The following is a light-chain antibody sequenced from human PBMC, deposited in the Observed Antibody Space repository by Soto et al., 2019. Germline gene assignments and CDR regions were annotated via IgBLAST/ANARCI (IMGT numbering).Light chain of an antibody. Sequence: QSALAQPASVSGSPGQSITVSCTGTGIDVGGYDYVSWYQQHPGKAPKLLIYEVTNRPSGVSDRFSGSKSGNTASLTISGLQTEDEADYYCSSYTTSTIPYVFGTGTKLTVL. J-gene: IGLJ1*01. CDR3: SSYTTSTIPYV. CDR1: GIDVGGYDY. CDR2: EVT. V-gene: IGLV2-14*01.